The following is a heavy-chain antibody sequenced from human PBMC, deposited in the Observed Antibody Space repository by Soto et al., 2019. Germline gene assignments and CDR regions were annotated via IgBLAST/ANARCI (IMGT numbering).Heavy chain of an antibody. CDR2: ISSSSSTI. CDR1: GFTFSSYS. Sequence: GGSLRLSCAASGFTFSSYSMNWVRQAPGKGLEWVSYISSSSSTIYYADSVKGRFTISRDNAKNSLYLQMNSLRDEDTAVYYCARVTLYYYGSGSYYFDYWGQGTLVTVSS. D-gene: IGHD3-10*01. CDR3: ARVTLYYYGSGSYYFDY. J-gene: IGHJ4*02. V-gene: IGHV3-48*02.